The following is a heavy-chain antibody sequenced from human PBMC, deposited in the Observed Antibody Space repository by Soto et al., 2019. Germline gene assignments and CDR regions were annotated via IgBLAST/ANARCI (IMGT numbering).Heavy chain of an antibody. CDR1: GGSFSGYY. CDR2: INHSGST. D-gene: IGHD2-2*01. J-gene: IGHJ1*01. Sequence: SSDTLSLTCAVYGGSFSGYYWSWIRQPPGKGLEWIGEINHSGSTNCNPSLKSRVTISVDTSKNQFSLKLSSVTAADTAVYYCARGSIVVVPAAMRGYFQHWGQGTLVTVSS. CDR3: ARGSIVVVPAAMRGYFQH. V-gene: IGHV4-34*01.